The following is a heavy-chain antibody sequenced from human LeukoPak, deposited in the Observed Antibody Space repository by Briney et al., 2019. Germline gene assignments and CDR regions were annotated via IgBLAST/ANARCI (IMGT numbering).Heavy chain of an antibody. Sequence: SETLSLTCTVSGGSISSYYWSWIRQPAGKGLEWIGRIYTSGSTNYNPSLKSRVAMSLDTSMNQFSLKLRSVTAADTAIYYCGRGERLGNVYWGQGTLVTVSS. CDR2: IYTSGST. D-gene: IGHD1-1*01. CDR3: GRGERLGNVY. CDR1: GGSISSYY. J-gene: IGHJ1*01. V-gene: IGHV4-4*07.